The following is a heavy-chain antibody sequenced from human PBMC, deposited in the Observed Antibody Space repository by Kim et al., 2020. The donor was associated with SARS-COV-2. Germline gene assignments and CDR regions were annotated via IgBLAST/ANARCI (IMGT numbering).Heavy chain of an antibody. CDR1: GYNFASNW. V-gene: IGHV5-51*01. D-gene: IGHD5-12*01. Sequence: GESLKISCKASGYNFASNWIGWVRQMPGKGLEWMGIIYPGDSDTRYSPSLQGQVTFSVDNSIRTAYLQWSSLKASDTAMYYCAKPSGGYDSAGHFDYWGQGTLVTVSS. J-gene: IGHJ4*02. CDR2: IYPGDSDT. CDR3: AKPSGGYDSAGHFDY.